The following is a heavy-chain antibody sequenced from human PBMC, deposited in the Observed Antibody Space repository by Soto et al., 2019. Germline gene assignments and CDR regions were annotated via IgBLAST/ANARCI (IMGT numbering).Heavy chain of an antibody. CDR2: ISSSGVST. CDR3: ARGGLSVLYIDY. Sequence: EVQLLESGGGLVQPGGSLRLSCAASGFTFNSYAMSWVRQAPGKGLEWVSGISSSGVSTFYADSVKGRFTISRDNSKNTLYLQMNSLRAEDTAVYYCARGGLSVLYIDYWCQGTLVTVSP. CDR1: GFTFNSYA. V-gene: IGHV3-23*01. D-gene: IGHD2-8*02. J-gene: IGHJ4*02.